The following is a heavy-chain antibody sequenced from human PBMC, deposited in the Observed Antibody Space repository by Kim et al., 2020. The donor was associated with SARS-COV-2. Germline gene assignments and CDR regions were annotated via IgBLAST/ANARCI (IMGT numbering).Heavy chain of an antibody. J-gene: IGHJ4*02. V-gene: IGHV4-34*01. CDR1: GGSFRGYY. CDR3: ATVDMVRGVIPDY. D-gene: IGHD3-10*01. Sequence: SETLSLTCAVYGGSFRGYYWSWIRQPPGKGLEWIGEINHSGSTNYNPSLKSRVTISVDTSKNQFSLKLSSVTAADTAVYYCATVDMVRGVIPDYWGQGTLVTVSS. CDR2: INHSGST.